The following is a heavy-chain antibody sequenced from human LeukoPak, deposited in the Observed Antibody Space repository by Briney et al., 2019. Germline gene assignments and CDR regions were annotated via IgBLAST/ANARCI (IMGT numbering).Heavy chain of an antibody. J-gene: IGHJ4*02. D-gene: IGHD4-17*01. CDR2: INAGNGNT. Sequence: GASVKVSCKASGYTFTSYAMHWVRQAPGQRLEWMGWINAGNGNTKYSQKFQGRVTITRDTSASTAYMELSSLRSEDTAVYYCARDKIDGDYPWGVMIWGQGTLVTVSS. CDR3: ARDKIDGDYPWGVMI. V-gene: IGHV1-3*01. CDR1: GYTFTSYA.